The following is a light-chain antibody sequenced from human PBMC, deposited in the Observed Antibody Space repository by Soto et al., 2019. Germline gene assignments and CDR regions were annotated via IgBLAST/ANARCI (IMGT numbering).Light chain of an antibody. CDR3: QSYDSNNRGV. CDR1: SGSVAGNY. Sequence: NFMLTQPHSVSESPGKTVAISCTGSSGSVAGNYVQWYQQRPGSAPTTVIYDNHHRPSGVPDRFSGSIDSSSNSASLTISGLQTEDEADYYCQSYDSNNRGVFGGGTKLTVL. V-gene: IGLV6-57*02. J-gene: IGLJ3*02. CDR2: DNH.